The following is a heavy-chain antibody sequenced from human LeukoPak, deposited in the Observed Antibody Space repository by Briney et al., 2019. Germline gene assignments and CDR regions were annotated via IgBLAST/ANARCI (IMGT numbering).Heavy chain of an antibody. CDR2: IVGSSSYT. Sequence: GGSLRLSCAASGFTFRDYHMSWIRQAPGKGLEWVAYIVGSSSYTNYADSVKGRFTISRDNGENSLYLQMNSLRAEDTAVYYCARNYYYGSGSYYSSDFDYWGQGTLVTVSS. CDR1: GFTFRDYH. CDR3: ARNYYYGSGSYYSSDFDY. V-gene: IGHV3-11*06. D-gene: IGHD3-10*01. J-gene: IGHJ4*02.